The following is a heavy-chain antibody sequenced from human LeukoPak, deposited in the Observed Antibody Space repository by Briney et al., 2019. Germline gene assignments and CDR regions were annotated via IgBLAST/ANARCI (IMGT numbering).Heavy chain of an antibody. J-gene: IGHJ2*01. V-gene: IGHV1-18*01. CDR2: ISAYKGNT. CDR1: GYPFASYG. CDR3: ARDHGGKVDRYFDL. D-gene: IGHD2-15*01. Sequence: ALVKVSCKASGYPFASYGISWVRQAPGQGLEWMGWISAYKGNTNYAQKFQGRVTMTTDTSTSTAYMELRSLRSDDTAVYYCARDHGGKVDRYFDLWGRGTLVTVSS.